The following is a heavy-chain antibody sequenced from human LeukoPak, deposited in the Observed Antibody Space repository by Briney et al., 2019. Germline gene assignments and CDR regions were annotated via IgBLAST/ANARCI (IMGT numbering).Heavy chain of an antibody. CDR2: ISGSGGST. J-gene: IGHJ3*02. CDR3: AKGTPMTTVTTSWDDAFDI. CDR1: GFTFSSYA. V-gene: IGHV3-23*01. Sequence: GGSLRLSCAASGFTFSSYAMSWVRQAPGKGLEWVSAISGSGGSTYYEDSVKGRFTISRDNSKNTLYLQMNSLSAEDTAVYYCAKGTPMTTVTTSWDDAFDIWGQGTMVTVSS. D-gene: IGHD4-11*01.